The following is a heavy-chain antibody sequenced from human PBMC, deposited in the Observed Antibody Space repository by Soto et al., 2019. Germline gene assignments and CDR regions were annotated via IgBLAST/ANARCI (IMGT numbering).Heavy chain of an antibody. J-gene: IGHJ5*02. V-gene: IGHV4-31*03. D-gene: IGHD3-22*01. CDR2: IYYSGST. Sequence: PSETLSLTCTVSGGSISSGGYYWSWIRQHPGKGLDWIGYIYYSGSTYYNPSLKSRVTISVDTSKNRFSLKLSSVTAADTAVYYCARDPGNRYYDSSAPPRGFDPWGQGTLVTVSS. CDR1: GGSISSGGYY. CDR3: ARDPGNRYYDSSAPPRGFDP.